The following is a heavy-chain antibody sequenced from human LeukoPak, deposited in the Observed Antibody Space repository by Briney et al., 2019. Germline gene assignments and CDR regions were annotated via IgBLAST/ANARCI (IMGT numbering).Heavy chain of an antibody. CDR3: AREDPDIVVVPAAGVFDY. J-gene: IGHJ4*02. CDR1: GFTFSSYS. D-gene: IGHD2-2*01. Sequence: GGSLRHSCAASGFTFSSYSMNWVRQAPGKGLEWVSSIRSSSSYIYYADSVKGRFTISRDNAKNSLYLQMNSLRAEDTAVYYCAREDPDIVVVPAAGVFDYWGQGTLVTVSS. V-gene: IGHV3-21*01. CDR2: IRSSSSYI.